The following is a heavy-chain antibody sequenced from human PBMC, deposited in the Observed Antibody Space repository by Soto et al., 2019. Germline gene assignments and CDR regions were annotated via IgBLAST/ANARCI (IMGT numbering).Heavy chain of an antibody. CDR2: MYNTGST. CDR1: GGSISRYY. D-gene: IGHD2-21*02. Sequence: SXTLSLTCTVSGGSISRYYWSWIWQPPGKGLEWIGYMYNTGSTVYNPSFKSRVTISVDTSKNQFSLKLNSVTAADTAVYYCARDLWGYCGTDCYPLDVWGQGTTVTVSS. CDR3: ARDLWGYCGTDCYPLDV. J-gene: IGHJ6*02. V-gene: IGHV4-59*01.